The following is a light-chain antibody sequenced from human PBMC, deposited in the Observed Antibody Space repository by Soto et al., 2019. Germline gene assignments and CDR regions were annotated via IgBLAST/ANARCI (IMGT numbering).Light chain of an antibody. CDR3: QHYNNWPFT. J-gene: IGKJ2*01. CDR1: QSDSSN. Sequence: EIVMTQSPATLSVSPGERATLSCRASQSDSSNLAWYQQKPGQAPSLLIYGASARATGIPARFSGSGSGTEFTLTISSLQSEDFAVYYCQHYNNWPFTFGQGTKLEI. V-gene: IGKV3-15*01. CDR2: GAS.